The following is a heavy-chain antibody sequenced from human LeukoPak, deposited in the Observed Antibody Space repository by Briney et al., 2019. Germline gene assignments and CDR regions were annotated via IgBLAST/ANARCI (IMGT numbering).Heavy chain of an antibody. J-gene: IGHJ4*02. CDR3: AIGYCTNGVCPLDY. V-gene: IGHV4-59*01. D-gene: IGHD2-8*01. Sequence: PSETPSLTCTVSGGSISSYYCTWIRQPPGKGLEWIGYIYYSGTTNYNPSLKSRVTISVDTSKNQFSLKLSSVTAADTAVYYCAIGYCTNGVCPLDYWGQGTLVTVSS. CDR2: IYYSGTT. CDR1: GGSISSYY.